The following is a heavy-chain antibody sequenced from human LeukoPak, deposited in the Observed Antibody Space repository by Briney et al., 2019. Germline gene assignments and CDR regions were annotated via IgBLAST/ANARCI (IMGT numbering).Heavy chain of an antibody. CDR1: GFTFSSYA. J-gene: IGHJ4*02. CDR2: ISGNGVST. CDR3: AKGLYSSGWYWGA. V-gene: IGHV3-23*01. D-gene: IGHD6-19*01. Sequence: GGSLRLSCAASGFTFSSYAMNWVRQAPGKGLEWVSFISGNGVSTYYADSVKGRFTISRDNSKNTMYLQMNGLRAEDTAVYYCAKGLYSSGWYWGAWGQGTLVTVSS.